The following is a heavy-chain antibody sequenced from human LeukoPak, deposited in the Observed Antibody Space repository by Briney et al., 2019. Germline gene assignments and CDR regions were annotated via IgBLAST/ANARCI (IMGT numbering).Heavy chain of an antibody. CDR1: GGSISSYY. CDR3: ARADILTGSPFDY. D-gene: IGHD3-9*01. Sequence: SETLPLTGTVSGGSISSYYGSWIRQSPGKELECIGYIYYSGSTNYNPSLKSRVTISVDTSKNQFSLKLSSVTAADTAVYYCARADILTGSPFDYSGQGTLVTVSS. V-gene: IGHV4-59*01. J-gene: IGHJ4*02. CDR2: IYYSGST.